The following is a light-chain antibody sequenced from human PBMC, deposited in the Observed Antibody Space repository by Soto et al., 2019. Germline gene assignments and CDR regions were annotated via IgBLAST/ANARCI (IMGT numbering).Light chain of an antibody. V-gene: IGLV1-40*01. CDR1: SSNIGAGYD. CDR3: QSYDSTLSARYV. Sequence: QPVLTQPPSVSGAPGRRVTISCTGSSSNIGAGYDVHWYQQRPGTAPKLLIFGNINRPSGVPDRFSGSKSGTSASLAITGLQAEDEGDYYCQSYDSTLSARYVFGTGTKVTVL. CDR2: GNI. J-gene: IGLJ1*01.